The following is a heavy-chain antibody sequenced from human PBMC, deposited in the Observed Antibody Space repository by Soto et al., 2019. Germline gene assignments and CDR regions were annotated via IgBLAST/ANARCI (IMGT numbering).Heavy chain of an antibody. D-gene: IGHD3-9*01. CDR2: IYYSGST. Sequence: PSETLSLTCTVSGGSISSSSYYWGWIRQPPGKGLEWIGSIYYSGSTYYNPSLKSRVTISVDTSKNQFSLKLSSVIAADTAVYYCARQPGYDILTGYYQSYYSGMDVWGQGNTLTVSS. CDR3: ARQPGYDILTGYYQSYYSGMDV. V-gene: IGHV4-39*01. J-gene: IGHJ6*02. CDR1: GGSISSSSYY.